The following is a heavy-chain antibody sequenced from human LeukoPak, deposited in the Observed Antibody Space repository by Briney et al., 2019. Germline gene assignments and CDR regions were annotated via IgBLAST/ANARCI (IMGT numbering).Heavy chain of an antibody. J-gene: IGHJ5*02. V-gene: IGHV1-69*13. D-gene: IGHD3-22*01. CDR3: ARMGLPYYDSSGYYLYNWFDP. CDR1: GGTFSSYA. Sequence: ASVKVSCKASGGTFSSYAISWVRQAPGQGLEWMGGIIPIFGTANYAQKFQGRVTITADESTSTAYMELSSLRSEDTAVYYCARMGLPYYDSSGYYLYNWFDPWGQGTLVTVSS. CDR2: IIPIFGTA.